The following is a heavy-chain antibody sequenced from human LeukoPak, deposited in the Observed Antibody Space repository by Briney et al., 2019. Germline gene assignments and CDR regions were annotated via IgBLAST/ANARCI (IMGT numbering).Heavy chain of an antibody. D-gene: IGHD1-26*01. V-gene: IGHV5-51*01. CDR2: IYPGDSDA. CDR1: GYIFNSYW. CDR3: ARRRDLYSGSYYPFDY. Sequence: PGESLQISGKGSGYIFNSYWIGWGRQLPGKGLKWMGIIYPGDSDARYSPSFQGQVTISADKSISTAYLQWSSLKASDTAMYYCARRRDLYSGSYYPFDYWGQGTLVTVSS. J-gene: IGHJ4*02.